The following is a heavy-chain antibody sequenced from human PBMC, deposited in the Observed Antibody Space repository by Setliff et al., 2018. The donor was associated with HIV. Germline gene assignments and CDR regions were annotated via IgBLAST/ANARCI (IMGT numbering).Heavy chain of an antibody. CDR3: ARHDSGGYYSLDY. CDR1: GGSFSDYY. V-gene: IGHV4-34*01. D-gene: IGHD3-22*01. J-gene: IGHJ4*02. CDR2: IDHRGST. Sequence: SETLSLTCGIYGGSFSDYYWSWIRQPPGKGLEWIGEIDHRGSTNYNPSLKSRVTISVDTSKNQFSLKLSSVTAADTAVYYCARHDSGGYYSLDYWGQGTLVTVSS.